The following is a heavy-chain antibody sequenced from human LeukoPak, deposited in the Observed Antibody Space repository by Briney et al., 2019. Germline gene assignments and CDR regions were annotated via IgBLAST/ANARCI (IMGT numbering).Heavy chain of an antibody. J-gene: IGHJ6*02. D-gene: IGHD6-19*01. CDR3: VRGSSDWNGMDV. V-gene: IGHV3-74*01. CDR2: IHIDENRK. CDR1: GFTFSNHW. Sequence: PGGAPRPSRAAPGFTFSNHWMHWVRQVPGKGLVSVSRIHIDENRKTYADSVKGRFTISRDNAKNTLYLQMNSLGVEDTAVYYCVRGSSDWNGMDVWGQGTTVTVSS.